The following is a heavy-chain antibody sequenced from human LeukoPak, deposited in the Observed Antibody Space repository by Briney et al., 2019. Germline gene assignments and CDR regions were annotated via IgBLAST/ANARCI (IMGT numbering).Heavy chain of an antibody. CDR2: IYPGDSDT. Sequence: GESLKISCKGSGYSFTSYWIGWVRQMPGKGLEWMGIIYPGDSDTRYSPSFQGQVTISADKSISTAYMELSRLRSDDTAVYYCARVGGLKGRSGTRREHFAYWGQGTLVTASS. CDR1: GYSFTSYW. J-gene: IGHJ4*02. D-gene: IGHD1-26*01. V-gene: IGHV5-51*01. CDR3: ARVGGLKGRSGTRREHFAY.